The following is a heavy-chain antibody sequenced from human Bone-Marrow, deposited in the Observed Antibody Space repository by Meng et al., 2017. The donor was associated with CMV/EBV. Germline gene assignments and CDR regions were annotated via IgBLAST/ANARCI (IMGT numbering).Heavy chain of an antibody. J-gene: IGHJ4*02. V-gene: IGHV3-30*04. Sequence: GESLKISCTGSGFTFGSYAMNWVRQAPGKGLEWVAVISYDGSNTYNADSVKVRLSIARDNSKSTHYLKMNCLRTEDTAFYYCASGGPTSIVPARPWLWGQGTLVTVSS. CDR3: ASGGPTSIVPARPWL. D-gene: IGHD2-2*01. CDR2: ISYDGSNT. CDR1: GFTFGSYA.